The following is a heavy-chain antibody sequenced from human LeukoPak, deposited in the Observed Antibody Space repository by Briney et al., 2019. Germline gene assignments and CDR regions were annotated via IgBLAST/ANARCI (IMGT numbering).Heavy chain of an antibody. D-gene: IGHD6-6*01. CDR2: ISSSSSTI. CDR3: AREYSSSHYYYYYMDV. J-gene: IGHJ6*03. V-gene: IGHV3-48*04. CDR1: GFTFSSYS. Sequence: PGGSLRLSCAASGFTFSSYSMNWVRQAPGKGLEWVSYISSSSSTIYYADSVKGRFTISRDNAKNSLYLQMNSLRAEDTAVYYCAREYSSSHYYYYYMDVWGKGTTVTVSS.